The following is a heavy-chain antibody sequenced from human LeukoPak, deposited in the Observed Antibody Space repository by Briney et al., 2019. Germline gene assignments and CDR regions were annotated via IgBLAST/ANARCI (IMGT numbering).Heavy chain of an antibody. J-gene: IGHJ4*02. CDR1: GFTVIDNY. CDR2: IYSDGTT. D-gene: IGHD3-3*01. CDR3: ARDGSGYYDKRVPPGIL. V-gene: IGHV3-53*01. Sequence: GGSLRLSCLASGFTVIDNYMSWVRQAPGKGLEWVSVIYSDGTTHYTDSLKGRFTISRDNSKNTVFLQMNSLRADDTAVYYCARDGSGYYDKRVPPGILWGQGTLVTVSS.